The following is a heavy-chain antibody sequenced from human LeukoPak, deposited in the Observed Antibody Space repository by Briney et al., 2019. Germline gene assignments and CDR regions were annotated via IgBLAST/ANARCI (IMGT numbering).Heavy chain of an antibody. CDR3: ARPNITSYYDSRGYDAFDV. V-gene: IGHV5-51*07. Sequence: GESLKTSCKGSGYNFTRYWIGWVHQMPGKGLEWMGIIYPGDSETRYSLSFQDQVTISADKSISTAYLQWSSLKASDTTMYYCARPNITSYYDSRGYDAFDVWGQGTMVTVSS. CDR2: IYPGDSET. CDR1: GYNFTRYW. J-gene: IGHJ3*01. D-gene: IGHD3-22*01.